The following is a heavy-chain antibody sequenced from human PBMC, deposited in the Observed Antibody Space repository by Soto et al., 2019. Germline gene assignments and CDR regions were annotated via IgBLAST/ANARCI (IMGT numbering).Heavy chain of an antibody. V-gene: IGHV3-74*01. CDR1: GFTFSSYW. D-gene: IGHD3-3*01. CDR3: ATERSPPEEWPGGMDV. Sequence: GGSLRLSCAASGFTFSSYWMHWVRQAPGKGLVWVSRINSDGSSTSYADSVKGRFTISRDNAKNTLYLQMNSLRAEDTAVYYCATERSPPEEWPGGMDVWGQGTTVTVSS. J-gene: IGHJ6*02. CDR2: INSDGSST.